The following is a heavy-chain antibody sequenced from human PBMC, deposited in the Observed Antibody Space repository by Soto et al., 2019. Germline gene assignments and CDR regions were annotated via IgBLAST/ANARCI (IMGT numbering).Heavy chain of an antibody. V-gene: IGHV4-59*01. D-gene: IGHD6-13*01. J-gene: IGHJ4*02. CDR3: ARDGGTAGGKFDV. Sequence: PSETLSLTCTVSGGSIISYYWSWFRQPPGKGLEWIGYVYYSGSTNYNPALKSRVTISVDTSKNQFSLKLNSVTAADTAVYYCARDGGTAGGKFDVWGQGTQVTVSS. CDR1: GGSIISYY. CDR2: VYYSGST.